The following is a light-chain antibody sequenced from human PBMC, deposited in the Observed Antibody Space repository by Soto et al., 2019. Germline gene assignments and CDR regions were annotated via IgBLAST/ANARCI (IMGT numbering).Light chain of an antibody. CDR3: QQSYSARRT. J-gene: IGKJ4*01. Sequence: DIQMTQSPSSLSASVGDRVTITCRASQSISNYFNWYQQKPGKAPKLLIYAASTLQSGVPSRFSGSGSGTDFTLTISNLQPEDFATYYCQQSYSARRTFGGGTKVDIK. CDR2: AAS. CDR1: QSISNY. V-gene: IGKV1-39*01.